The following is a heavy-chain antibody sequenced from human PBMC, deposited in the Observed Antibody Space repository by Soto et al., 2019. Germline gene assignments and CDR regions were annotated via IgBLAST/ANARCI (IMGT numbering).Heavy chain of an antibody. CDR3: ARVRISYYGMDV. CDR1: GGSISSYY. D-gene: IGHD4-17*01. CDR2: IYYSGST. J-gene: IGHJ6*02. Sequence: QVQLQESGPGLVKPSETLSLTCTVSGGSISSYYWSWIRQPPGKGLEWIGYIYYSGSTNYNPSLNSRLXXXVXXSKNQFSLKLSSVTAADTAVYYCARVRISYYGMDVWGQGTTVTVSS. V-gene: IGHV4-59*01.